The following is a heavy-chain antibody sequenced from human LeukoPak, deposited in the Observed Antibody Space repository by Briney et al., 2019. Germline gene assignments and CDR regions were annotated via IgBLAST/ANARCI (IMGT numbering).Heavy chain of an antibody. D-gene: IGHD3-16*02. V-gene: IGHV3-30-3*01. J-gene: IGHJ4*02. CDR3: AREGPPYMITFGGVIVY. CDR1: GFTFSSYA. Sequence: GRSLRLSCAASGFTFSSYAMHWVRQAPGKGLEWVAVISYDGSNNYYADSVKGRFTISRDNSKNTLYLQMNSLRAEDTAVYYCAREGPPYMITFGGVIVYWGQGTLVTVSS. CDR2: ISYDGSNN.